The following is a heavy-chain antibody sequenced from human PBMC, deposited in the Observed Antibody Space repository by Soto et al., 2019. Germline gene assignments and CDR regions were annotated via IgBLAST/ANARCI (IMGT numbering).Heavy chain of an antibody. J-gene: IGHJ6*02. D-gene: IGHD5-18*01. CDR3: ARRVQVWLPDYYGMDV. Sequence: QAQLVQSGAEVKKPGASVNVSCKASGYDYVTYAITWPRQRPGQGLEWMGWISTLNGNTNYAQNFQGRVTMTTDTSTRIVHLELRSLRSDDTAVYYCARRVQVWLPDYYGMDVWGQGTTVTVSS. CDR2: ISTLNGNT. V-gene: IGHV1-18*01. CDR1: GYDYVTYA.